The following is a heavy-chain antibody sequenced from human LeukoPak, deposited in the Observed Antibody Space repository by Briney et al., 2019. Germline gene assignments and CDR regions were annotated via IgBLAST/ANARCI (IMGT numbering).Heavy chain of an antibody. CDR1: GFTFSSYS. CDR3: AREERRISMIVVVIPLDY. Sequence: GGSLRLSCAASGFTFSSYSMNWVRQAPGKGLEWVAVISYDGSNKYYADSVKGRFTISRDNSKNTLYLQMNSLRAEDTAVYYCAREERRISMIVVVIPLDYWGQGTLVTVSS. V-gene: IGHV3-30*03. J-gene: IGHJ4*02. CDR2: ISYDGSNK. D-gene: IGHD3-22*01.